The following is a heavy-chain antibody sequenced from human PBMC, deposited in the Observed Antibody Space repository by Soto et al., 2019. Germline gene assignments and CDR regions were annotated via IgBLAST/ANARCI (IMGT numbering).Heavy chain of an antibody. Sequence: GGSLRLSCAASGFPFSDYYMSWVRQSPGRGLEWISYSSNSGTFARYATSVKGRFSISRDNANNSLYLEMNSLRVEDRAVYYCARSGDNFNVLDYWGQGTPVTVSS. J-gene: IGHJ4*02. D-gene: IGHD1-1*01. CDR2: SSNSGTFA. CDR3: ARSGDNFNVLDY. CDR1: GFPFSDYY. V-gene: IGHV3-11*06.